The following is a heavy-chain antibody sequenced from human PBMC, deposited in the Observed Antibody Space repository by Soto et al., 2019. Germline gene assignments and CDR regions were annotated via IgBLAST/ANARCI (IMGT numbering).Heavy chain of an antibody. Sequence: PGGSLRLSCTVSGFAFNNYGINWVRQAPGKGLEWVSSISKSDYTYYSDSVKGRFAISRDNAKSSVSLQMNTLRVEDTAVYYCARADSTIIPAVSDFRGQGTLVTVSS. CDR1: GFAFNNYG. J-gene: IGHJ4*02. CDR3: ARADSTIIPAVSDF. CDR2: ISKSDYT. V-gene: IGHV3-21*01. D-gene: IGHD2-2*01.